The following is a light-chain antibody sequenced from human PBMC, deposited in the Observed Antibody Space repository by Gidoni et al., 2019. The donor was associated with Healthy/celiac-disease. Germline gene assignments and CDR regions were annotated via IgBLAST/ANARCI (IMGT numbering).Light chain of an antibody. V-gene: IGKV1-27*01. J-gene: IGKJ1*01. CDR3: QKYNSALWX. Sequence: DIQMTQSPSSLSASVGDRVTITCRASQGISNYLAWYQQKPGKVPKLLIYAASTLQSGVPSRFSGSGSGTDFTLTISSLQPEDVATYYCQKYNSALWXXXQGTKVEIK. CDR1: QGISNY. CDR2: AAS.